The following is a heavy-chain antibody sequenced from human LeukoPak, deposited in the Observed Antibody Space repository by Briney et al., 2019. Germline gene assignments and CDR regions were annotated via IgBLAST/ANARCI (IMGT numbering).Heavy chain of an antibody. CDR1: GGSIRSYY. CDR3: ARGRGYSGYTYEY. J-gene: IGHJ4*02. CDR2: IYYIGST. Sequence: SETLSLSCTVSGGSIRSYYWSWIRQPPGKGLECIGYIYYIGSTNYNPSLKSRVTISLDTSKSQFSLKLTSVTPADTAVYYCARGRGYSGYTYEYWGQGTLVTVSS. D-gene: IGHD5-12*01. V-gene: IGHV4-59*01.